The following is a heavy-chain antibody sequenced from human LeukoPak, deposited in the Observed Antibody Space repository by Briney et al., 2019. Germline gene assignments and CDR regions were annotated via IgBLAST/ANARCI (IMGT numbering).Heavy chain of an antibody. D-gene: IGHD6-19*01. J-gene: IGHJ4*02. CDR2: IYHSGST. V-gene: IGHV4-38-2*02. CDR1: GYSISSGYY. Sequence: SETLSLTCTVSGYSISSGYYWGWIRQPPGKGLEWIGSIYHSGSTYYNPSLKSRVTISVDTSKNQFSLKLSSVTAADTAVYYCAMYSSGWYAPDYWGQGTLVTISS. CDR3: AMYSSGWYAPDY.